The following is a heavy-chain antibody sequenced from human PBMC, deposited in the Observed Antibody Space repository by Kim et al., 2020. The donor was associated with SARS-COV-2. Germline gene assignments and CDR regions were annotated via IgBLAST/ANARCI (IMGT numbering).Heavy chain of an antibody. J-gene: IGHJ2*01. Sequence: SETLSLTCTVSGYSISSGYYWGWIRQPPGKGLEWIGSIYHSGSTYYNPSLKSRVTISVDTSKNQFSLKLSSVTAADTAVYYCARVELSSSQNYWYFDLWGRGTLVTVSS. V-gene: IGHV4-38-2*02. D-gene: IGHD6-13*01. CDR3: ARVELSSSQNYWYFDL. CDR2: IYHSGST. CDR1: GYSISSGYY.